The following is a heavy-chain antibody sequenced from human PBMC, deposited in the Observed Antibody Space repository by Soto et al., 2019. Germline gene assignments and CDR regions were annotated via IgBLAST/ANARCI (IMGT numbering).Heavy chain of an antibody. CDR2: ISYDGSNK. D-gene: IGHD5-12*01. V-gene: IGHV3-30*18. Sequence: PGGSLRLSCAASGFTFSSYGMHWVRQAPGKGLEWVAIISYDGSNKYYADSVKGRFTISRDNSKNTLSLQMNSLRAEDTAVYYCAKDTSYSGWEQYHFDYWGQGTLVTVSS. CDR3: AKDTSYSGWEQYHFDY. J-gene: IGHJ4*02. CDR1: GFTFSSYG.